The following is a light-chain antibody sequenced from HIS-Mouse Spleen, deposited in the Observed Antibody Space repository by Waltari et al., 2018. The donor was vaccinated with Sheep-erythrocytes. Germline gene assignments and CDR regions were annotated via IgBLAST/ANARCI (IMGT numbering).Light chain of an antibody. J-gene: IGLJ2*01. CDR1: SSDVGSYNL. CDR2: EGS. V-gene: IGLV2-23*03. Sequence: QSALTQPASVSGSPGHSITIPCTGTSSDVGSYNLVSWYQQHPGKAPKLMIYEGSKRPSGVSNRFSGSKSGNTASLTISGLQAEDEADYYCCSYAGSSTFDVVFGGGTKLTVL. CDR3: CSYAGSSTFDVV.